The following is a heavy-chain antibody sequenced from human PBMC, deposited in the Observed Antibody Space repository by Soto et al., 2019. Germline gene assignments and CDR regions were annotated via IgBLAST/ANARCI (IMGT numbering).Heavy chain of an antibody. Sequence: GSLRLSCAASGFPFSDYDMSWIRQAPGKGLEWVSYISSSGSTIYYADSVKGRFTISRDNAKNSLYLRMNSLRAEDTAVYYCARPVLRFLEWLQSPKYYYYMDVWGKGTTVTVSS. CDR1: GFPFSDYD. CDR2: ISSSGSTI. CDR3: ARPVLRFLEWLQSPKYYYYMDV. D-gene: IGHD3-3*01. J-gene: IGHJ6*03. V-gene: IGHV3-11*01.